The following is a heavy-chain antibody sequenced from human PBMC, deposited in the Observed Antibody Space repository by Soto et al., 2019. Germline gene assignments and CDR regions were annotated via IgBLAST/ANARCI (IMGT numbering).Heavy chain of an antibody. D-gene: IGHD6-19*01. V-gene: IGHV4-34*01. Sequence: QVQLQQWGAGLLKPSETLSLTCAVYGGSFSGSYWNWIRQPPGKGLEWIGEINQSGSTNYNPSLKSPVTISVDTSKNQFSLKLSSVTAADSAVYYCARVVGSSGWYYGSFDIWGPGTMVTVSS. J-gene: IGHJ3*02. CDR1: GGSFSGSY. CDR3: ARVVGSSGWYYGSFDI. CDR2: INQSGST.